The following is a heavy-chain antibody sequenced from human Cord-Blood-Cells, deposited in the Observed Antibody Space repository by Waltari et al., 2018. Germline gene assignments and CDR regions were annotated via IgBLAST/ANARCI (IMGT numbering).Heavy chain of an antibody. D-gene: IGHD3-3*01. CDR1: GGSFSGSY. J-gene: IGHJ5*02. Sequence: QVQLQQWGAGLLKPSETLSLTCAVYGGSFSGSYWSWIRQPPGKGLEWIGEINHSGSTNYNPSLKSRVTISVDTSKNQFSLKLSSVTAADTAVYYCASVRGYDFWSGYFNWFDPWGQGTLVTVSS. CDR2: INHSGST. V-gene: IGHV4-34*01. CDR3: ASVRGYDFWSGYFNWFDP.